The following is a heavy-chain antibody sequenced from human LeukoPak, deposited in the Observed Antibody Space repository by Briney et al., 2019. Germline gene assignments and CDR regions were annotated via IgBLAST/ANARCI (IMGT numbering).Heavy chain of an antibody. CDR3: ARDRSGSYAFDI. Sequence: HTGGSLRLSCAASGFTFRSHAMHWVRQPPGKGLEWVAVISYDGSNKYYADSVKGRFTISRDDSKNTLYLQMNSLRAEDTAVYYCARDRSGSYAFDIWGQGTVVIVSS. CDR2: ISYDGSNK. D-gene: IGHD1-26*01. CDR1: GFTFRSHA. J-gene: IGHJ3*02. V-gene: IGHV3-30-3*01.